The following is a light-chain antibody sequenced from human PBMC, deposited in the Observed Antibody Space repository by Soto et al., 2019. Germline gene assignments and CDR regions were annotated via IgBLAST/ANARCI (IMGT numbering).Light chain of an antibody. CDR3: QQYYHYPRT. V-gene: IGKV1-8*01. CDR2: AAS. J-gene: IGKJ1*01. Sequence: AIRMTQSPSSFSASSGDTVTITCRASQGITSYLAWYQQQPGKAPELLIYAASTLQSGVPSMFNGTGSGTDFTLIITRLQSEDFAVYYCQQYYHYPRTFGQGTKVEIK. CDR1: QGITSY.